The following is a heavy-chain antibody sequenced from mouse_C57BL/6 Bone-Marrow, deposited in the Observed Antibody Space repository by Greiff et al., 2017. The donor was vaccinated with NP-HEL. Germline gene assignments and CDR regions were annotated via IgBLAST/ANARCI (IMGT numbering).Heavy chain of an antibody. V-gene: IGHV14-4*01. CDR1: GFNIKDDY. Sequence: VQLQQSGAELVRPGASVKLSCTASGFNIKDDYMHWVKQRPEQGLEWIGWIDPENGDTEYASKFQGKATITAYTSSNPAYLQLSSLTSEDTAVYYCTTDYGSSYGYYFDYWGQGTTLTVSS. D-gene: IGHD1-1*01. CDR2: IDPENGDT. J-gene: IGHJ2*01. CDR3: TTDYGSSYGYYFDY.